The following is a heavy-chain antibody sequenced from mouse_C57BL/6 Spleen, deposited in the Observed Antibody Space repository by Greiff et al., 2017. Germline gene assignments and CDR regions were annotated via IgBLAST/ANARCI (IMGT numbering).Heavy chain of an antibody. CDR2: IRNKANGYTT. D-gene: IGHD4-1*01. CDR3: ARSNWDGSAMDY. J-gene: IGHJ4*01. CDR1: GFTFTDYY. V-gene: IGHV7-3*01. Sequence: VQLKESGGGLVQPGGSLSLSCAASGFTFTDYYMSWVRQPPGKALEWLGFIRNKANGYTTEYSASVKGRFTISRDNSQSILYLQMNALRAEDSATYYCARSNWDGSAMDYWCQGTSVTVSS.